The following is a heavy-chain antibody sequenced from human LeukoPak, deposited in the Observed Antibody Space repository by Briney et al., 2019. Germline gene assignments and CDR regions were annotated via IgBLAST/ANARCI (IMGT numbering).Heavy chain of an antibody. CDR3: ARNMLGYNYHYMDV. CDR2: ISSSSSYI. Sequence: GGSLRLSCAASGFTLSNYNMNWVRQAPGKGLEWVSSISSSSSYIYYADSVKGRFTISRHNAKNSLYLQMNSLSAEATALYYCARNMLGYNYHYMDVWGKGTTVTVSS. V-gene: IGHV3-21*01. J-gene: IGHJ6*03. CDR1: GFTLSNYN. D-gene: IGHD2-8*01.